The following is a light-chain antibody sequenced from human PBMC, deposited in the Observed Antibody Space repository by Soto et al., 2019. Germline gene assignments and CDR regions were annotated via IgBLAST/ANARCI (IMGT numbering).Light chain of an antibody. CDR3: QQYDKWYT. CDR1: QSVSSN. V-gene: IGKV3-15*01. CDR2: GAS. Sequence: EIVMTQSPATLSVSPGEGATLSCRASQSVSSNLAWYQHKPGQAPRLLIYGASTRATGIPARFSGGGSWTEFALTISSLQSEDFAIYYCQQYDKWYTFGQGTKLEIK. J-gene: IGKJ2*01.